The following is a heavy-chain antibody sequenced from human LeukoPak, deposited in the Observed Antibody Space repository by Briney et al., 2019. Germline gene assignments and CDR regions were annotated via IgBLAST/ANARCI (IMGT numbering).Heavy chain of an antibody. CDR3: AKVRVRGDSSGWYFFDY. CDR2: ISYDGSNK. V-gene: IGHV3-30*18. Sequence: GGSLRLSCAASGFTFGSYGMHWVRQAPGKGLEWVAVISYDGSNKYYADSVKGRFAISRDNSKNTLFLHMNSLRAEDTAVYYCAKVRVRGDSSGWYFFDYWGQGTLVTVSS. J-gene: IGHJ4*02. CDR1: GFTFGSYG. D-gene: IGHD6-19*01.